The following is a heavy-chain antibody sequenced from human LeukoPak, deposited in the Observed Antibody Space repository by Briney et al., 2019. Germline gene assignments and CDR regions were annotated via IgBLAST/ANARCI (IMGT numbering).Heavy chain of an antibody. CDR1: GGSISSSSYY. J-gene: IGHJ1*01. V-gene: IGHV4-39*07. Sequence: SETLSLTCTVSGGSISSSSYYWGWIRQPPGKGLEWIGSIYYSGSTYYNPSLKSRVTISVDTSKSQFSLKLSSVTAADTAVYYCARGDSTVTPKYFQYWGQGTLVTVSS. CDR2: IYYSGST. D-gene: IGHD4-23*01. CDR3: ARGDSTVTPKYFQY.